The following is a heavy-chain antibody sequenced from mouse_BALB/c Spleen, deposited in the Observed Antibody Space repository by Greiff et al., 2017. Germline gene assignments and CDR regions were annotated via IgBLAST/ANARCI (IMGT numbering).Heavy chain of an antibody. J-gene: IGHJ4*01. V-gene: IGHV10-1*02. CDR1: GFTFNTYA. Sequence: VQLKESGGGLVQPKGSLKLSCAASGFTFNTYAMNWVRQAPGKGLEWVARIRSKSNNYATYYADSVKDRFTISRDDSQSMLYLQMNNLKTEDTAMYYCVRGRGYAMDYWGQGTSVTVSS. CDR2: IRSKSNNYAT. CDR3: VRGRGYAMDY.